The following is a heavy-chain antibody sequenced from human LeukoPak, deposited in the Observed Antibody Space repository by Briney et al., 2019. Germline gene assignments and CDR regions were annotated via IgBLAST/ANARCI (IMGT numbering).Heavy chain of an antibody. J-gene: IGHJ5*02. CDR2: IHYSGST. Sequence: SQTLSLTCTVSGGSIRSSSYYWGWIRQPPGKGLEWIGSIHYSGSTYYNPSLKSRLTLSVDTSKNQFSLKLSSVTAADTAVYYCARPYGPYNWFDPWGQGTLVTVSS. D-gene: IGHD3-10*01. CDR1: GGSIRSSSYY. CDR3: ARPYGPYNWFDP. V-gene: IGHV4-39*01.